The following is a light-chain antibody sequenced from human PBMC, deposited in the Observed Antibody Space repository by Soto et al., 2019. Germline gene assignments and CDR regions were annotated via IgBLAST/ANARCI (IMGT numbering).Light chain of an antibody. CDR3: LQHKSYPPT. J-gene: IGKJ5*01. CDR2: AAS. CDR1: QSISAY. Sequence: DIQMTQSPSSLSASLGDRVTITCRASQSISAYLNWYQQKPGKAPELLIYAASSLQSGVPSRFSGSGSGTEFTLTISSLQPEDSATYYCLQHKSYPPTFGQGTRLEIK. V-gene: IGKV1-17*01.